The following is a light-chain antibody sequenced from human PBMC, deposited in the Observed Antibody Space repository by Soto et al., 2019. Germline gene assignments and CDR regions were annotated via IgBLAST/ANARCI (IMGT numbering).Light chain of an antibody. J-gene: IGKJ1*01. CDR3: QNYNSVPRT. CDR1: QGISNY. CDR2: TAS. Sequence: DIQMTQSPSSLSASVGDTVTITCRASQGISNYLAWYQQQPGKVPKLLIYTASTLQSGVPSRFSGSGSGTDFTLTISSLQPEDVATYYCQNYNSVPRTFGQGTKVEIK. V-gene: IGKV1-27*01.